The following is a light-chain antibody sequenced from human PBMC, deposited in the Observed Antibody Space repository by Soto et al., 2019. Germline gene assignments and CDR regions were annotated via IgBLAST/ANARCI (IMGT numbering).Light chain of an antibody. V-gene: IGKV1D-12*01. CDR2: HAS. CDR3: QQANCFTIP. Sequence: NERSQSPCTLPAPVGDRVAITCRSSESISNWFAWYQQKQGTAPKLLIYHASSLESGVPSRFRGSGYGTDFTITISSLQNEDFETYYCQQANCFTIPFGQGTRLEIK. CDR1: ESISNW. J-gene: IGKJ5*01.